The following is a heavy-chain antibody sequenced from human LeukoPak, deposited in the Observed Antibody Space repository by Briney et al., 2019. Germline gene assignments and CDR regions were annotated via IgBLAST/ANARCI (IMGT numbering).Heavy chain of an antibody. CDR2: THADAIHGNNK. Sequence: GRSLRLSCAASGFTFSSYGLHWVRQAPGKGLEWVAVTHADAIHGNNKYYADSVKGRFTISRDNSKNTFYLQMDSLRAEDTAVYFCVTGGGYYYDHWGQGTLVIVSS. D-gene: IGHD3-22*01. J-gene: IGHJ4*02. CDR3: VTGGGYYYDH. V-gene: IGHV3-33*01. CDR1: GFTFSSYG.